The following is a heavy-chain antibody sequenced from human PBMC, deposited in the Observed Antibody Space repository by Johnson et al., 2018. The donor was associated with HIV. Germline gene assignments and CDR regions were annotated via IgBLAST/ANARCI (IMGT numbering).Heavy chain of an antibody. Sequence: QVQLVESGGGVVQPGRSLRLSCAASGFTFSSYAMHWVRQAPGKGLEWVAVISYDGSNKYYADSVKGRFTISRDNSKNILYLQMNSLRAEDTAVYYCAREGFWGSGSYYNPDAFDIWGQGTMVTVSS. CDR3: AREGFWGSGSYYNPDAFDI. CDR1: GFTFSSYA. J-gene: IGHJ3*02. D-gene: IGHD3-10*01. V-gene: IGHV3-30*04. CDR2: ISYDGSNK.